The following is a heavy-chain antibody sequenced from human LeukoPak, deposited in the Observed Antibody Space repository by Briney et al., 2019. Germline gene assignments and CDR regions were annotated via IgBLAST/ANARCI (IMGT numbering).Heavy chain of an antibody. V-gene: IGHV3-74*01. CDR1: GFTFSYYW. Sequence: GGSLRLSCAASGFTFSYYWMHWVRQAPGKGLVWVSRINTDGTSTSYADSVKGRFTISRDNAKNTLYPQMSSLRAEDTAVYYCARVLTGSWDWFDPWGQGTLVTVSS. J-gene: IGHJ5*02. CDR2: INTDGTST. D-gene: IGHD2-8*02. CDR3: ARVLTGSWDWFDP.